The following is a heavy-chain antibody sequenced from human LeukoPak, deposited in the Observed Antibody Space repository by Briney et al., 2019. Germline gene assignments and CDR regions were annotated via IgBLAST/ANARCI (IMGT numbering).Heavy chain of an antibody. CDR3: TTEVAGRLYYFDY. Sequence: GGSLRLSCAASGFTFSNAWMSWVCQAPGKGLEWVGRIKSKTDGGTTDYAAPVKGRFTISRDDSKNTLYLQMNSLKTEDTAVYHCTTEVAGRLYYFDYWGQGTLVTVSS. CDR1: GFTFSNAW. J-gene: IGHJ4*02. V-gene: IGHV3-15*01. D-gene: IGHD6-19*01. CDR2: IKSKTDGGTT.